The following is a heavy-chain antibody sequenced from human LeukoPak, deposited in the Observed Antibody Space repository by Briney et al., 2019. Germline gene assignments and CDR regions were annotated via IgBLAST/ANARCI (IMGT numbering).Heavy chain of an antibody. V-gene: IGHV3-9*03. CDR3: AKDEFVASDFTGALDI. CDR1: GFTFDDYA. CDR2: ISWNSGSI. J-gene: IGHJ3*02. Sequence: PGRSLRLSCAASGFTFDDYAMHWVRQAPGKGLEWVSGISWNSGSIGYADSVKGRFTISRDNAKNSLYLQMNSLRAEDMALYYCAKDEFVASDFTGALDIWGQGTMVTVSS. D-gene: IGHD2-8*02.